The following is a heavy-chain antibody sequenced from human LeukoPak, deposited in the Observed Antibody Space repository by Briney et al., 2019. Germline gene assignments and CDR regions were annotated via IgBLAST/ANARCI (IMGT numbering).Heavy chain of an antibody. CDR2: INHSGST. J-gene: IGHJ4*02. CDR3: ARRIVVVITALYYFDY. V-gene: IGHV4-34*01. D-gene: IGHD3-22*01. CDR1: GGSFSGYY. Sequence: SETLSLTCAVYGGSFSGYYWSWIRQPPGKGLEWIGEINHSGSTNYNPSLKSRVTISVDTSKNQFSLKLSSVTAADTAVYYRARRIVVVITALYYFDYWGQGTLVTVSS.